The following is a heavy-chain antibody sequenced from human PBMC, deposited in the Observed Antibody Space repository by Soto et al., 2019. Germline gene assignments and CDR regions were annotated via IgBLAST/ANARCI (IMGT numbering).Heavy chain of an antibody. D-gene: IGHD3-22*01. V-gene: IGHV3-23*01. CDR2: IGGSGRTT. CDR3: AKSRYSDSSGDFYDY. Sequence: GGSLRLSCAASAFTFNSYAMSWVRQAPGKGLEWVSGIGGSGRTTYYADSVKGRFTISRDNSNNTLFLQMNSLRAEDTAVYYCAKSRYSDSSGDFYDYWGQGTLVTVSS. CDR1: AFTFNSYA. J-gene: IGHJ4*02.